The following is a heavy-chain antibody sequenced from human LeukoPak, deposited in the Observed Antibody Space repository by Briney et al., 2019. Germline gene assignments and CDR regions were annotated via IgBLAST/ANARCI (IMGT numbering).Heavy chain of an antibody. CDR1: DDSISDYY. CDR3: ARAGYDILTGYCGAFDI. Sequence: SETLSLTCTVSDDSISDYYRGWIRQPPGKGLEWIGYFYNSGRSTYNPSLKSRVSLSVDTSKNQFSLKLNSVTAADTAVYYCARAGYDILTGYCGAFDIWGQGTMVTVSS. D-gene: IGHD3-9*01. CDR2: FYNSGRS. J-gene: IGHJ3*02. V-gene: IGHV4-59*01.